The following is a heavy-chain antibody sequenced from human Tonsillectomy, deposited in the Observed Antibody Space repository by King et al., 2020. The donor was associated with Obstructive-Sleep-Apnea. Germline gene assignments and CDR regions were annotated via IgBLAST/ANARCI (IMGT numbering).Heavy chain of an antibody. CDR2: MNYIGST. CDR3: ARLDIEYSYRYGMDV. CDR1: GCSLCSSSYY. V-gene: IGHV4-39*07. J-gene: IGHJ6*02. D-gene: IGHD2-2*03. Sequence: QLQESGPGLVKPSETLSLTCTFSGCSLCSSSYYWGLVRQPPGKGLGVIGGMNYIGSTSYNPSLRSGVSISVETSKTQLSLRLTSVTAADTAVYYCARLDIEYSYRYGMDVWGQGTTVTVSS.